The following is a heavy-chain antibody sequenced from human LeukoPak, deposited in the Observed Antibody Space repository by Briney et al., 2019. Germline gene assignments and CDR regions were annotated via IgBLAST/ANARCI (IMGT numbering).Heavy chain of an antibody. Sequence: GGSLRLSRAASGFTFSSYAMSWVRQAPGKGLEWVSAISGSGGSTYYADSVKDRFTISRDNSKNTLYLQMNSLRAEDTAVYYCAKDRVTMVRGVTDFDYWGQGTLVTVSS. J-gene: IGHJ4*02. V-gene: IGHV3-23*01. CDR3: AKDRVTMVRGVTDFDY. D-gene: IGHD3-10*01. CDR1: GFTFSSYA. CDR2: ISGSGGST.